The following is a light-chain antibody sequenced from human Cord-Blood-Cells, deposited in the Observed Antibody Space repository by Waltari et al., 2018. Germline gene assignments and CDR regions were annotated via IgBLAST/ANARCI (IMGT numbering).Light chain of an antibody. CDR2: WAS. CDR1: QSVLYSSNNKNY. J-gene: IGKJ1*01. V-gene: IGKV4-1*01. CDR3: QQYYSTPWT. Sequence: DIVMTQSPDYLAVSLGERAPINCKSSQSVLYSSNNKNYLAWYQQKPGQPPKLLIDWASTRESGVPDRFSGSGSGTDFTLTISSLQSEDVAVYYCQQYYSTPWTFGQGTKVEIK.